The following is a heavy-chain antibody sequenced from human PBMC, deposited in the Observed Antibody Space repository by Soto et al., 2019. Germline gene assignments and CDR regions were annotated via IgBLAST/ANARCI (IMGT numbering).Heavy chain of an antibody. V-gene: IGHV3-7*01. CDR1: GFTFSSYW. Sequence: HPGGSLRLSCAASGFTFSSYWTSWVRQAPGKGLEWVANIKQDGSEKYYVDSVKGRFTISRDNAKNSLYLQMNSLRAEDTAVYYCAREGIAARPGAPYDKAFDIWGQGTMVTVSS. J-gene: IGHJ3*02. CDR2: IKQDGSEK. D-gene: IGHD6-6*01. CDR3: AREGIAARPGAPYDKAFDI.